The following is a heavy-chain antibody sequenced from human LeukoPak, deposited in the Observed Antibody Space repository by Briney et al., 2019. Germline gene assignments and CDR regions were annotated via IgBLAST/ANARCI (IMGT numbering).Heavy chain of an antibody. CDR1: GGTFSSYA. V-gene: IGHV1-69*04. J-gene: IGHJ5*02. Sequence: SVKVSCKASGGTFSSYAISWVRQAPGQGLEWMGRIIPILGIATYAQKFQGRVTITADKSTSTAYMELSSLRSEDTAVYYCARLTNGYCSGGSCYRANGFDPWGQGTLVTVSS. CDR3: ARLTNGYCSGGSCYRANGFDP. D-gene: IGHD2-15*01. CDR2: IIPILGIA.